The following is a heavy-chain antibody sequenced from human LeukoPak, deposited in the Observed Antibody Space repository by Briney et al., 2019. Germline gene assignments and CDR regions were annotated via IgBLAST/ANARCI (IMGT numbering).Heavy chain of an antibody. CDR3: ARARRPIVVVPAGRYYFDY. CDR1: GGSISSGDYY. J-gene: IGHJ4*02. Sequence: SETLSLTCTVSGGSISSGDYYWSWIRQPPGKGLEWIGYIYYSGSTYYNPSPKSRVTISVDTSKNQFSLKLSSVTAADTAVYYCARARRPIVVVPAGRYYFDYWGQGTLVTVSS. D-gene: IGHD2-2*01. V-gene: IGHV4-30-4*01. CDR2: IYYSGST.